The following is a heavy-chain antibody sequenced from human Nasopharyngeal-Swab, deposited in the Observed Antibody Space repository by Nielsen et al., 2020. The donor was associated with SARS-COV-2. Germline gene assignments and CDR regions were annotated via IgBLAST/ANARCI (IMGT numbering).Heavy chain of an antibody. V-gene: IGHV3-48*04. Sequence: GESLKISCAASGFTFSSYGMHWVRQAPGKGLEWVSYISSSGSTIYYADSVKGRFTISRDNAKNSLYLQMNSLRAEDTAVYYCAAHPSYDFWSGTYYWGQGTLVTVSS. D-gene: IGHD3-3*01. CDR3: AAHPSYDFWSGTYY. CDR1: GFTFSSYG. CDR2: ISSSGSTI. J-gene: IGHJ4*02.